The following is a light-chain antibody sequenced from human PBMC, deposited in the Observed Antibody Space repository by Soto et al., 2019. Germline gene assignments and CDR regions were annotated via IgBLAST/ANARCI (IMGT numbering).Light chain of an antibody. CDR2: DAS. J-gene: IGKJ1*01. Sequence: EIVLRQSPATLSLSAGERAALSCGASQSVSSYYLAWYQQKPGLAPRLLIYDASRRATGIPDRFSGSGSGTDFILSISRLEPEDFAVYYCQQYGSSPWTFGQGTKVDIK. CDR3: QQYGSSPWT. V-gene: IGKV3D-20*01. CDR1: QSVSSYY.